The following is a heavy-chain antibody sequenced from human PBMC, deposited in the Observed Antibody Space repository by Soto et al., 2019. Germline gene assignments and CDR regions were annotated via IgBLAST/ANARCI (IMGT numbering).Heavy chain of an antibody. D-gene: IGHD2-15*01. CDR1: GFTFSDYY. CDR3: ARPQGVAATDAFDI. V-gene: IGHV3-33*08. Sequence: PGGSLRLSCAASGFTFSDYYMSWIRQAPGKGLEWVAVIWYDGSNKYYADSVKGRFTISRDNSKNTLYLQMNSLRAEDTALYYCARPQGVAATDAFDIWGPGTMVTVSS. J-gene: IGHJ3*02. CDR2: IWYDGSNK.